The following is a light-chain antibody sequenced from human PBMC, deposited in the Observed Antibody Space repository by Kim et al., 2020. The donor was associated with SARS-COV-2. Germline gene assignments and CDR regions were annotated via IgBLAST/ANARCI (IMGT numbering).Light chain of an antibody. J-gene: IGKJ1*01. V-gene: IGKV3-20*01. CDR3: QYYGDSHLWA. CDR1: QSVTSSH. CDR2: GTS. Sequence: DIVLTQSPGTLSLSPGERATLSCRASQSVTSSHLAWYQQKPGQAPRLLIYGTSSRATGIPDRFSGSGSGTDFGLTISRLEPEDFAVYYCQYYGDSHLWAFGQGTKVDIK.